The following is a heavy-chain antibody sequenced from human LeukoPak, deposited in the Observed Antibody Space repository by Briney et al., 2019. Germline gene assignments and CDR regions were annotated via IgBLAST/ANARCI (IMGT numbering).Heavy chain of an antibody. Sequence: AGGSLRLSCAASGFTFSSYGMHWVRQAPGKGLEWVAVISYDGSNKYYADSVKGRFTISRDNSKNTLYLQMNSPRAEDTAVYYCAKDRSETMIVVEIDYWGQGTLVTVSS. CDR3: AKDRSETMIVVEIDY. CDR1: GFTFSSYG. D-gene: IGHD3-22*01. J-gene: IGHJ4*02. V-gene: IGHV3-30*18. CDR2: ISYDGSNK.